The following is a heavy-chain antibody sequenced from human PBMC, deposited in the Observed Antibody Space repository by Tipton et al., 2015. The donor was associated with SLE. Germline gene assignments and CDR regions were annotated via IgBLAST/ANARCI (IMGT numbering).Heavy chain of an antibody. V-gene: IGHV4-61*02. CDR1: GASISSGTYF. D-gene: IGHD6-19*01. Sequence: TLSLTCTVSGASISSGTYFWSWIRQSAGKGLEWIGRIYTSGSTKYNPSLKSRVTLSLDTSKNQFSLNLNSVTAADTAVYYCATVRLQRDGWYPWDFWGQGTLVSVSS. CDR2: IYTSGST. CDR3: ATVRLQRDGWYPWDF. J-gene: IGHJ4*02.